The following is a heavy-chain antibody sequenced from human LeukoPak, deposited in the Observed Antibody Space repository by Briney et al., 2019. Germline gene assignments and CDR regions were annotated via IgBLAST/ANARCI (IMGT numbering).Heavy chain of an antibody. J-gene: IGHJ4*02. CDR3: ARVSVAGSGY. Sequence: ASVTVSFKASGYTFTSYDINWVRLANGQGLEWMGLMNPNSGNTGNAQKFQGRVTITRNTSISTAYMELSSLRSEDTAVYYCARVSVAGSGYWGQGTLVTVSS. CDR2: MNPNSGNT. V-gene: IGHV1-8*01. CDR1: GYTFTSYD. D-gene: IGHD6-19*01.